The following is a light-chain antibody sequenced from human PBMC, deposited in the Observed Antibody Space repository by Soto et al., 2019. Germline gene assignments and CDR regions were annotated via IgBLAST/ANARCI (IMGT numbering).Light chain of an antibody. V-gene: IGKV1-5*03. CDR1: QIISTS. CDR3: QQYNSYSWT. J-gene: IGKJ1*01. CDR2: VAS. Sequence: IHMTQSPSTLSACVGDRVTITCRASQIISTSLAWYQQKPGKAPKLLIYVASTLQSGVPSRFSGSGSGTEFTLTISSLQPDDFATYYCQQYNSYSWTFGQGTKVDIK.